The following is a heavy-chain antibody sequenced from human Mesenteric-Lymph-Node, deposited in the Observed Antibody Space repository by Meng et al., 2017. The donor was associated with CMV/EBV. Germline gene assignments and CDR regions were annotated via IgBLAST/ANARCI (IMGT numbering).Heavy chain of an antibody. D-gene: IGHD3-10*01. CDR1: GFTFSDYY. CDR3: AGGFGGTDY. V-gene: IGHV3-11*04. Sequence: GESLKISCAASGFTFSDYYMTWIRQAPGKGLEWISYISSSGSTIYYADSVKGRFTISRDNAKKSLNLQMNSLRDEDTAVYYCAGGFGGTDYWGQGTLVTVSS. J-gene: IGHJ4*02. CDR2: ISSSGSTI.